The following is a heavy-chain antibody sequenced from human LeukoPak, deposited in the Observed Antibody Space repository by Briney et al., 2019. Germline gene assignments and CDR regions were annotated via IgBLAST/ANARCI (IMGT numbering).Heavy chain of an antibody. D-gene: IGHD3-10*02. J-gene: IGHJ6*04. V-gene: IGHV3-9*01. CDR2: ISWNSGSI. Sequence: PGGSLRLSCAASGFTFDDYARHWVRQAPGKGLEWVSGISWNSGSIGYADSVKGRFTISRDNAKNSLYLQMNSLGAEDTAVYYCAELGITMIGGVWGKGTTVTISS. CDR1: GFTFDDYA. CDR3: AELGITMIGGV.